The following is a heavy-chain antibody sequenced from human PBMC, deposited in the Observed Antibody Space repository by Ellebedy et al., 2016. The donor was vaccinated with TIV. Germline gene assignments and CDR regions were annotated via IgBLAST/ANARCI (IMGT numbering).Heavy chain of an antibody. CDR2: IYSGGST. D-gene: IGHD3-10*01. Sequence: GGSLRLSCAASGFTFSTYWMSWVRQAPGKGLEWVSVIYSGGSTYYADSVKGRFTISRDNSKNTLYLQMNSLRAEDTAVYYCANVLLWFGGLGAFDYWGQGTLVTVSS. CDR1: GFTFSTYW. J-gene: IGHJ4*02. V-gene: IGHV3-66*01. CDR3: ANVLLWFGGLGAFDY.